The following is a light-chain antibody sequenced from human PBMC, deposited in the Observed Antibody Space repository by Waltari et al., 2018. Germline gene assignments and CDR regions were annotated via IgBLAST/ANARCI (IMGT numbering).Light chain of an antibody. CDR3: QVWDSSSVE. CDR2: DDS. J-gene: IGLJ2*01. Sequence: SYVLTQPPSVSVAPGQTARIICGGNNIGSKSGHWYQQRPGQAPVLVLYDDSDRPSGSPGRFSGSNSGNTATLTISRVEAGDEADYYCQVWDSSSVEFGGGTKLTVL. V-gene: IGLV3-21*02. CDR1: NIGSKS.